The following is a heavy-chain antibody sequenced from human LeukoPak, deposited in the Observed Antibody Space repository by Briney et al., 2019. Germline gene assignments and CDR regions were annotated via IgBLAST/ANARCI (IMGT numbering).Heavy chain of an antibody. J-gene: IGHJ3*02. CDR1: VYTFTKYE. CDR2: IIVYNGTT. Sequence: ASVSLSYTASVYTFTKYEISWVGQAPGQGGEGMVLIIVYNGTTNYAQNLQGRLTMTTDTSTSIAYMELRSLRSDDTAVYYCARDNDWLNGFDIWGQGTMVTVSS. CDR3: ARDNDWLNGFDI. D-gene: IGHD3-9*01. V-gene: IGHV1-18*01.